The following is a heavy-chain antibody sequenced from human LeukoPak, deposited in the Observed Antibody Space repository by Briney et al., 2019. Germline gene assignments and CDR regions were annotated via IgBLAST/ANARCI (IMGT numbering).Heavy chain of an antibody. V-gene: IGHV3-23*01. Sequence: GGSLRLSCAASRFTFSTYAMTWVRQAPGKGLEWVSSITDNGGGTYYIASVKGRFTISRDNSKNTLYLQMNSLRVEDTAVYFCGEGRSGAYNHWGQGTLVTVSS. CDR3: GEGRSGAYNH. D-gene: IGHD3-16*01. CDR2: ITDNGGGT. CDR1: RFTFSTYA. J-gene: IGHJ4*02.